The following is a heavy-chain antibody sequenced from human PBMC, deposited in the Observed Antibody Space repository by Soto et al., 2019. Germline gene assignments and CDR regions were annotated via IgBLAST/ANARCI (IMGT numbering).Heavy chain of an antibody. J-gene: IGHJ4*02. D-gene: IGHD5-18*01. CDR3: ARLEIWLYYFEY. CDR2: IYYSGST. V-gene: IGHV4-39*01. CDR1: GGSISSSSYY. Sequence: PSETLSLTCTVSGGSISSSSYYWGWILQPPGKGLEWIGSIYYSGSTYYNPSLKSRVTISVDTSKNQFSLKLSSVTAADTAVYYCARLEIWLYYFEYWGKGNLVTVSS.